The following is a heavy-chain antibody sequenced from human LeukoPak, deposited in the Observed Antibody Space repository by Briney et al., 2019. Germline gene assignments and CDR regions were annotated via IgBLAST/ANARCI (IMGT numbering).Heavy chain of an antibody. CDR3: ARDSSTGWYHGH. CDR2: IYSSGST. V-gene: IGHV3-66*01. D-gene: IGHD6-19*01. J-gene: IGHJ4*02. CDR1: GFTVSSNY. Sequence: GGSLRLSCAASGFTVSSNYMSWVRQVPGKGLEWVSVIYSSGSTYYADSVKGRFTISRDNSKNTLYLQMNSLRGEDTAVYYCARDSSTGWYHGHWGQGTPVTVSS.